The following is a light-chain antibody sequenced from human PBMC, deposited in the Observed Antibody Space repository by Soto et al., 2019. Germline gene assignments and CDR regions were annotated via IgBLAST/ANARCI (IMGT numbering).Light chain of an antibody. CDR2: DAS. Sequence: IVITHPPATLSVSTGKRPTHSCRASQSVSSYLAWYQQKPGQAPRLLIYDASNRATGIPARFSGSGSGTDFTLTISSLEPEDFAVYYCQQRSNWLTFGGGTKVDIK. J-gene: IGKJ4*01. CDR3: QQRSNWLT. V-gene: IGKV3-11*01. CDR1: QSVSSY.